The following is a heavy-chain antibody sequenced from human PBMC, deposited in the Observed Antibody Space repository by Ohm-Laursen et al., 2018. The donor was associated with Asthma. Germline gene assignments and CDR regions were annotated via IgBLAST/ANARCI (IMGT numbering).Heavy chain of an antibody. Sequence: PSQTLSLTCTVSGGSISSGDYYWSWIRQPPGKGLEWIGYIYYSGSTYYNPSLKSRVTISVDTSKNQFSLKLSSVTAADTAVYYCAYSSGFKAPTGSWGQGTLVTVSS. CDR3: AYSSGFKAPTGS. V-gene: IGHV4-30-4*01. CDR2: IYYSGST. J-gene: IGHJ4*02. D-gene: IGHD3-22*01. CDR1: GGSISSGDYY.